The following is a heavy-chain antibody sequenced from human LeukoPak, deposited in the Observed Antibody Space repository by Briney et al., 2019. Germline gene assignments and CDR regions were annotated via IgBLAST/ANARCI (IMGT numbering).Heavy chain of an antibody. CDR2: IYYSGST. D-gene: IGHD6-13*01. V-gene: IGHV4-30-4*08. Sequence: PSETLSLTCTVSGGSISSYYWSWIRQPPGKGLEWIGYIYYSGSTYYNPSLKSRVTISVDTSKNQFSLKLSSVTAADTAVYYCARDETGYSGSLELVYWGQGTLVTVSS. J-gene: IGHJ4*02. CDR1: GGSISSYY. CDR3: ARDETGYSGSLELVY.